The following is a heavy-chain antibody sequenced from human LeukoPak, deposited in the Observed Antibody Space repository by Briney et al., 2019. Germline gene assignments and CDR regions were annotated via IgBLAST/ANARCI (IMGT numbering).Heavy chain of an antibody. Sequence: PGGSLRLSCAASGFSFSSYEMNWVRQAPGKGLEWVSYISSSGTTIYYTDSVKGRFTISRDNSKNTLYLQMNSLRAEDTAVYYCAKVLTMVRGVLPDYWGQGTLVTVSS. J-gene: IGHJ4*02. CDR2: ISSSGTTI. V-gene: IGHV3-48*03. CDR3: AKVLTMVRGVLPDY. D-gene: IGHD3-10*01. CDR1: GFSFSSYE.